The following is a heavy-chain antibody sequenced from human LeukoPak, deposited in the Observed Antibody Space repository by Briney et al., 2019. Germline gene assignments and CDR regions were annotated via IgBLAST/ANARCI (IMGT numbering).Heavy chain of an antibody. Sequence: SVKVSCKDSGGTFSSYAISRVRQAPGQGLEWMGGIIPIFGTANYAQKFQGRVTITTDESTSTAYMELSSLRSEDTAVYYCAKGGYGGNAGAYDIWGQGTMVTVSS. CDR2: IIPIFGTA. CDR3: AKGGYGGNAGAYDI. CDR1: GGTFSSYA. V-gene: IGHV1-69*05. D-gene: IGHD4-23*01. J-gene: IGHJ3*02.